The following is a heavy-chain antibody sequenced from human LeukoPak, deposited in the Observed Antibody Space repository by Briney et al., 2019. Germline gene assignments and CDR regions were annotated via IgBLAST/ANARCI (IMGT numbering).Heavy chain of an antibody. CDR3: ASLNWPPGDFDY. Sequence: SETLSLTCTVSGGSISSSSYYWGWIRQPPGKGLEWIGSIYYSGSTYYNPSLKSRVTISVDTSNNQFSLSLTSVTAADTAVYYCASLNWPPGDFDYWGQGTLVTVSS. CDR1: GGSISSSSYY. V-gene: IGHV4-39*01. CDR2: IYYSGST. J-gene: IGHJ4*02.